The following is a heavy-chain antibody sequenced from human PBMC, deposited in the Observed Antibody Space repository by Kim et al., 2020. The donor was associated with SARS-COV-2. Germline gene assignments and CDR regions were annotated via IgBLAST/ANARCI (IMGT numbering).Heavy chain of an antibody. D-gene: IGHD2-21*02. CDR3: ARRHMLAYCGGDCYPRGGFDI. V-gene: IGHV5-51*01. CDR1: GFSFTSFW. Sequence: GESLKISCKGSGFSFTSFWIGWVRQMPGGGLEWMGIIYPGDSDTRYSPSFQGQVTMSADKSISTAYLQWRSLKASDTAMYYCARRHMLAYCGGDCYPRGGFDIWGQGTMVTVSS. CDR2: IYPGDSDT. J-gene: IGHJ3*02.